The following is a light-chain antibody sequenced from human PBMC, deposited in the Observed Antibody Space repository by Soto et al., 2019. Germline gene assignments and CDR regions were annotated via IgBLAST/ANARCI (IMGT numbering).Light chain of an antibody. J-gene: IGKJ4*01. V-gene: IGKV3-11*01. CDR3: QQRSNWPRLT. Sequence: EIVLTQSPATLSLSPGERATLSCRASQSVGTFLAWYQHKPGQGPRLLIHDASNRATGIPARFSGSGSGTDFTLTISSLEAEDFAVYYCQQRSNWPRLTFGGGTKVEIK. CDR2: DAS. CDR1: QSVGTF.